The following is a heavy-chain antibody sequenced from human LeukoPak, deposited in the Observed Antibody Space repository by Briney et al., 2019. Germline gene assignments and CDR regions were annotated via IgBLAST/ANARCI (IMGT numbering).Heavy chain of an antibody. V-gene: IGHV3-9*01. CDR2: ISWNSGSR. CDR3: AKDTSWFTSAFDI. J-gene: IGHJ3*02. Sequence: GGSLRLSCAASEFTFEDYDMHWVRQAPGKGLEWVSGISWNSGSRGYADSVKGRFTISRDNAKNSLYLQMDSLRTEDTAFYYCAKDTSWFTSAFDIWGQGTMVTVSS. D-gene: IGHD3-10*01. CDR1: EFTFEDYD.